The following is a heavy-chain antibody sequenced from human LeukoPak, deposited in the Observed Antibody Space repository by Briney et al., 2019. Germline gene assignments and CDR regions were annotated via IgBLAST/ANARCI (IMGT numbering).Heavy chain of an antibody. D-gene: IGHD3-22*01. CDR3: ARPLMHYYDRRVGAFDI. Sequence: PSETLSLTCTVSGGSISSSSYYWGWIRQPPGKGLEWIGSIYYSGSTYYNPSLKSRVTISVDTSKNQFSLKLSSVTAADTAVYYCARPLMHYYDRRVGAFDIWGQGTMVTVSS. V-gene: IGHV4-39*01. J-gene: IGHJ3*02. CDR2: IYYSGST. CDR1: GGSISSSSYY.